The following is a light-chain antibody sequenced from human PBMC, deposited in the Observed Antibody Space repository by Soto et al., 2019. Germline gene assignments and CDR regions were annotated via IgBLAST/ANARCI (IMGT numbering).Light chain of an antibody. CDR3: QQYYTSPLT. CDR2: GAS. V-gene: IGKV3-20*01. CDR1: QSVSSRY. Sequence: EIVLTQSPGTLSLSPGERATLSCRASQSVSSRYLVWYQQKPGQAPRLLIYGASSRATGIPDRFSGSGSGTDFTLTISILDPEYLALYCCQQYYTSPLTFGGGTKVEIK. J-gene: IGKJ4*01.